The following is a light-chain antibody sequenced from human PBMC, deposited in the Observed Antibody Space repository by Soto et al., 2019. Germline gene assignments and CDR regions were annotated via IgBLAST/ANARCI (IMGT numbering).Light chain of an antibody. V-gene: IGKV1-5*03. CDR3: QHYNSYSEA. CDR2: KAS. J-gene: IGKJ1*01. Sequence: DIQMTQSPSSLSASVGDRVTITCRASQGISNYLAWYQQKPGKVPKLLIYKASTLKSGVPSRFSGSGFGTEFTLTITSLQPDDFATYYCQHYNSYSEAFGQGTKVDIK. CDR1: QGISNY.